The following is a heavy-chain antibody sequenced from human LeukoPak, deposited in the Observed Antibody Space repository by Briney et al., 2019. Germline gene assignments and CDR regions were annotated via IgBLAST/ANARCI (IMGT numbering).Heavy chain of an antibody. J-gene: IGHJ6*04. Sequence: SETLSLTCAVYGGSFSGYYWSWIRQPPGKGLEWIGEINHSGSTNYNPSLKSRVTISVDTSENQFSLKLSSVTTADTAVYYCARGPPGVESVVAALYYGMDVWGKGTTVTVSS. CDR1: GGSFSGYY. V-gene: IGHV4-34*01. CDR3: ARGPPGVESVVAALYYGMDV. CDR2: INHSGST. D-gene: IGHD2-15*01.